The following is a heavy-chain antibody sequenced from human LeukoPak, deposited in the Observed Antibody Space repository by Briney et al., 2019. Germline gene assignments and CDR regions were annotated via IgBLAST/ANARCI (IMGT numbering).Heavy chain of an antibody. Sequence: SETLSLTCAVYGGSFSGYYWSWIRQPPGKGLEWIGEINHSGSTNYNPSLKSRVTISVDTSKNQFSLKLSSVTAADTAVYYCARGTHVIPHDFWGQGTLVTVSS. CDR2: INHSGST. J-gene: IGHJ4*02. CDR1: GGSFSGYY. CDR3: ARGTHVIPHDF. V-gene: IGHV4-34*01.